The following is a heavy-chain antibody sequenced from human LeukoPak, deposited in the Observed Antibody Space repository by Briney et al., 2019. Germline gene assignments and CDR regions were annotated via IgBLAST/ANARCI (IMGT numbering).Heavy chain of an antibody. V-gene: IGHV4-59*01. Sequence: NPSETLSLTCTVSGGSISSYYWSWIRQPPGKGLEWIGYIYYSGSTNYNPSLKSRVTISVDTSKNQFSLNLSSVTAADTAMYYCARVSRGNSVGGDYWGQGTLVTVSS. J-gene: IGHJ4*02. CDR2: IYYSGST. CDR3: ARVSRGNSVGGDY. D-gene: IGHD4-23*01. CDR1: GGSISSYY.